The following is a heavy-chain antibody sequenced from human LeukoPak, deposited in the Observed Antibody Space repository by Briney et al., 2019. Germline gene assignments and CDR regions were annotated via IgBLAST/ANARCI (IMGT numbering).Heavy chain of an antibody. J-gene: IGHJ4*02. CDR2: INPNSGGT. CDR1: GYTFTGYY. V-gene: IGHV1-2*06. D-gene: IGHD3-10*01. CDR3: ARDLATMVRGVIIGY. Sequence: SVKVSCKASGYTFTGYYMHWVRQAPGQGLEWMGRINPNSGGTNYAQKFQGRVTMTRDTYISTAYMELSRLRSDDTAVYYCARDLATMVRGVIIGYWGQGTLVTVSS.